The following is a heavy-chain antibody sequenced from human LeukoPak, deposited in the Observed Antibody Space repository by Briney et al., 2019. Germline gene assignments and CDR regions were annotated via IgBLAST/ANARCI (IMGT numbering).Heavy chain of an antibody. J-gene: IGHJ1*01. CDR3: ARILYCTSISCHSS. Sequence: PGGSLRLSCAASGFTFSNYWMHWVRQAPGKGLVWVSRIDPDGSNTTYADSVKGRFTISRDNAKNTLYLQMNSLRAEDTAVYYCARILYCTSISCHSSWGQGTLVTVSS. V-gene: IGHV3-74*01. D-gene: IGHD2-2*01. CDR2: IDPDGSNT. CDR1: GFTFSNYW.